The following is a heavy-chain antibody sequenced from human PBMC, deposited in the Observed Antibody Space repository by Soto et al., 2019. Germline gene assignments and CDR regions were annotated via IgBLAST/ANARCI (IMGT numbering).Heavy chain of an antibody. D-gene: IGHD6-13*01. CDR3: AREQQPNTWFDP. V-gene: IGHV4-59*01. CDR2: IYYSGST. J-gene: IGHJ5*02. Sequence: QVQLQESGPGLVKPSETLSLTCTVSGGSISSYYWTWIRQPPGKGLEWIGYIYYSGSTHYNPSLKRRVTISVDTSKNQFSLKLSSVTAADTAVYYCAREQQPNTWFDPWGQGALVTVSS. CDR1: GGSISSYY.